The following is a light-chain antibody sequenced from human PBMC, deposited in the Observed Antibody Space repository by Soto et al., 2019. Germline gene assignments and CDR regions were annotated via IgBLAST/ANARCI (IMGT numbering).Light chain of an antibody. Sequence: QSVLTQPRSVSGSPGQSVTISCTGTSSDVGGYDSVSWYQQHPGKAPKLMIYDVNKRPSGVPYRFSGSKPGNTASLTISGLQAEDEADYYCYSYAGSYIYVFGTGTKVTVL. CDR1: SSDVGGYDS. V-gene: IGLV2-11*01. CDR2: DVN. J-gene: IGLJ1*01. CDR3: YSYAGSYIYV.